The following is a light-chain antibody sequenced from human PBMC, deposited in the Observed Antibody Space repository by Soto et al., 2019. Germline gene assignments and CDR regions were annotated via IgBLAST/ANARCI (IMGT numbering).Light chain of an antibody. Sequence: QSALTQPASVSGSPGQSITISCTGTSSNVGSYKLVSWYQQHPGKAPKLMIFGVNKRPSGVSNRFSGSKSGNTASLTISGLKVEDEADYYCCSSGGSSTSYVFGSGTKVTVL. CDR1: SSNVGSYKL. CDR3: CSSGGSSTSYV. V-gene: IGLV2-23*02. CDR2: GVN. J-gene: IGLJ1*01.